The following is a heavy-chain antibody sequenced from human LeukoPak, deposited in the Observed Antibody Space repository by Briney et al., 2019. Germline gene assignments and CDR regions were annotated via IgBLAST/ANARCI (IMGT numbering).Heavy chain of an antibody. CDR2: ISGSGGST. CDR3: ANVLRYGGPENAFDI. V-gene: IGHV3-23*01. CDR1: GFTFSSYA. Sequence: GGSLRLSCAASGFTFSSYAMYWVRQAPGKGLEWVSAISGSGGSTYYADSVKGRFTISRDNSKNTLYLQMNSLRAEDTAVYYCANVLRYGGPENAFDIWGQGTMVTVSS. J-gene: IGHJ3*02. D-gene: IGHD3-9*01.